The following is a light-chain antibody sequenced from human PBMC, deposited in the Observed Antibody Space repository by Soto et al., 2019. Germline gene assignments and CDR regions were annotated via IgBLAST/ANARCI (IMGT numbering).Light chain of an antibody. CDR2: DAA. Sequence: IQLTQSPSSLSASVGDRVTITCRASPAIASFLAWYQQKPGTAPKLLIYDAATLQSGVPSMFSGSRSGTEYTLTIGTLQPEDFATYYCQQLNGSPWTFGQGAKVDIK. V-gene: IGKV1-9*01. J-gene: IGKJ1*01. CDR1: PAIASF. CDR3: QQLNGSPWT.